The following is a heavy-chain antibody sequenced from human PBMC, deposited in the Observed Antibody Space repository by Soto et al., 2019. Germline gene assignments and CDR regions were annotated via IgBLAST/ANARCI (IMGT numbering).Heavy chain of an antibody. J-gene: IGHJ3*01. D-gene: IGHD2-15*01. CDR3: AKRSGWFAVDV. CDR1: GFTFNNYA. Sequence: EVQLLESGGGLVQPGGSLRLSCAASGFTFNNYAMSWVRQAPGKGLDFVSSVSGTGGSTYYADSVKGRFTISRDNSKYTLFLQMNSFRAVDTAVYYWAKRSGWFAVDVWGQGTTVTVSS. CDR2: VSGTGGST. V-gene: IGHV3-23*01.